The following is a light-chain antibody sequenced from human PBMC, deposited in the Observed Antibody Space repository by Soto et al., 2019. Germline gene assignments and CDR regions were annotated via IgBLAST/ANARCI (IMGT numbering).Light chain of an antibody. J-gene: IGKJ1*01. V-gene: IGKV1-5*01. Sequence: DIQMTQSPSTLTASVGDTVTVTCRASQSVSGWLAWYQQKPGEAPKLLIYDASALPRGVPSRFSGSGSGTKFTLTIASLQPDDFDTYYCQPYETFSGTLGPGTKVDIK. CDR1: QSVSGW. CDR3: QPYETFSGT. CDR2: DAS.